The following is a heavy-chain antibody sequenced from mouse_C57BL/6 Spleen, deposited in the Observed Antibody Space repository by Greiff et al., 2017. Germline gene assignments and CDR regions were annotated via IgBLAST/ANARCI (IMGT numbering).Heavy chain of an antibody. CDR3: AREVLRTRNFDY. CDR2: IYPGDGDT. D-gene: IGHD1-1*01. J-gene: IGHJ2*01. CDR1: GYAFSSSW. Sequence: QVQLQQSGPELVKPGASVKISCKASGYAFSSSWMNWVKQRPGKGLEWIGRIYPGDGDTNYNGKFKGKATLTADKSSSTAYMQLSSLTSEDSAVYFCAREVLRTRNFDYWGQGTTLTVSS. V-gene: IGHV1-82*01.